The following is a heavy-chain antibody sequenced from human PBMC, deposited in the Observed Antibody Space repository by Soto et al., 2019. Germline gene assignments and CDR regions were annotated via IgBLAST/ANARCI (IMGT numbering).Heavy chain of an antibody. V-gene: IGHV1-2*02. J-gene: IGHJ5*02. CDR2: INPHSGGT. CDR3: AGIPEATGWFDP. Sequence: ASVKVSCKASGYTFTDYFMHWVRQAPGQGLEWMGWINPHSGGTNYAQKFQGRVTMTRDTSISTAYMELSGLRSDDTAVYYCAGIPEATGWFDPWGQGTLVTVSS. CDR1: GYTFTDYF. D-gene: IGHD1-20*01.